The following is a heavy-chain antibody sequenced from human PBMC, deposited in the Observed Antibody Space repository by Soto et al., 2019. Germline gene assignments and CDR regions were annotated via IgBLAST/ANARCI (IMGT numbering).Heavy chain of an antibody. D-gene: IGHD2-8*01. CDR1: GYSFTSYW. CDR3: ARHTSADNVYFAY. J-gene: IGHJ4*02. Sequence: GESLKISCKGSGYSFTSYWISWVRQMPGKGLEWMGRIDPSDSYTNYSPSFQGHVTISADKSISTAYLQWSSLKASDTAMYYCARHTSADNVYFAYWGQGTLVTVSS. CDR2: IDPSDSYT. V-gene: IGHV5-10-1*01.